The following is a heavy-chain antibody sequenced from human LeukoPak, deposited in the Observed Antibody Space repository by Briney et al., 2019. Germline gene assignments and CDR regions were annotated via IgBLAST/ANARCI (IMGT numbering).Heavy chain of an antibody. CDR3: AKYRYDSSGYNYFDY. CDR1: GFTFSSYA. Sequence: GGSLRLSCAASGFTFSSYAMSWVRQAPGKGLEWVSAISGSGGSTYYADSVKGRFTISRDNSKNTPYLQMNSLRAEDTAVYYCAKYRYDSSGYNYFDYWGQGTLVTVSS. CDR2: ISGSGGST. J-gene: IGHJ4*02. D-gene: IGHD3-22*01. V-gene: IGHV3-23*01.